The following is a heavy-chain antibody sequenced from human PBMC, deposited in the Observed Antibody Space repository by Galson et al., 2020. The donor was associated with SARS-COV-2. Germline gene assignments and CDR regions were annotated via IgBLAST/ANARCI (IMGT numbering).Heavy chain of an antibody. D-gene: IGHD1-26*01. CDR1: GFTFSNYA. J-gene: IGHJ4*02. Sequence: NSGGSLRLSCAGSGFTFSNYAMSWVRQAPGKGLEWVSSINSSSSYIHYADSVKGRFTISRDNAKSSLFLQMNSLRADDTAVYYCAKSLGELLDDWGQGTLVTVSS. CDR3: AKSLGELLDD. V-gene: IGHV3-21*01. CDR2: INSSSSYI.